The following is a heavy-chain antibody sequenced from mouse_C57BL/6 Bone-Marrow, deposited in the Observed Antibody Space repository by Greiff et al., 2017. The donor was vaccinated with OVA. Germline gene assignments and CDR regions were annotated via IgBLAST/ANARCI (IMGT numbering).Heavy chain of an antibody. CDR2: IYPSDSET. CDR3: ETDY. CDR1: GYTFTSYW. V-gene: IGHV1-61*01. Sequence: QVQLKQPGAELVRPGSSVKLSCKASGYTFTSYWMDWVKQRPGKGLEWIGNIYPSDSETHYNQKFKDKATLTVDKTSSTDYMHLNSLTSETSAVYYCETDYWGQGTTLTVSS. J-gene: IGHJ2*01.